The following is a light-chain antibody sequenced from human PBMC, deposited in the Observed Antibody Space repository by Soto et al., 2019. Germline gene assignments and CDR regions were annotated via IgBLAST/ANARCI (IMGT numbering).Light chain of an antibody. Sequence: QSVLTQPASVSGSPGQSVTISCTGTSSDVGAYNLVSWYQQYPGKAPKLMIYEVSNRPSGVSNRFSGSKSGNTASLTISGLQAEDEADYYCSSYTDSSNYVFGTGTKVTVL. V-gene: IGLV2-14*01. CDR2: EVS. CDR3: SSYTDSSNYV. J-gene: IGLJ1*01. CDR1: SSDVGAYNL.